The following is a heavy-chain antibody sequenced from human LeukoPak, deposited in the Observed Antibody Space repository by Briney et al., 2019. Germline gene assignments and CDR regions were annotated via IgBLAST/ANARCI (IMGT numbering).Heavy chain of an antibody. CDR3: AKASGSPYYFDY. J-gene: IGHJ4*02. D-gene: IGHD3-10*01. CDR2: VSGTGITT. CDR1: GFTFTSHA. Sequence: PGGSLRLSCVASGFTFTSHAMSWVRQAPGKGLEWVSAVSGTGITTYYADSVKGRFTISRDNSKSTLYLQMNSLRADDTAVYYCAKASGSPYYFDYWGQGTLVTVSS. V-gene: IGHV3-23*01.